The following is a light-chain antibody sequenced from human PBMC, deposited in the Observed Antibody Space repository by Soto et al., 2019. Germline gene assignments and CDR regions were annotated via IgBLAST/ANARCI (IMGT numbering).Light chain of an antibody. CDR2: DAS. Sequence: DVQMPQSPSSLSASVGDIVTITCQATQDIRNYLNWYQHKAGQAPKLLIYDASSLETGVPSRFSGSGSGTHFTLTIASLQPEDTATYYCQQYDTLPPGYTFGQGTKLQI. V-gene: IGKV1-33*01. CDR1: QDIRNY. J-gene: IGKJ2*01. CDR3: QQYDTLPPGYT.